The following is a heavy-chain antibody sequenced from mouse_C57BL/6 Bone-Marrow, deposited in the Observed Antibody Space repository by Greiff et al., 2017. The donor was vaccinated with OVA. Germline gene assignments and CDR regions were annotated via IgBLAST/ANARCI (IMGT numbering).Heavy chain of an antibody. J-gene: IGHJ3*01. V-gene: IGHV1-81*01. CDR1: GYTFTSYG. Sequence: VKLQESGAELARPGASVKLSCKASGYTFTSYGISWVKQRPGQGLEWIGEIYPRSGNTYYNEKFKGKATLTADKSSSTAYMELRSLTSEDSAVYFCARSYYGYDGAWFAYWGQGTLVTVSA. D-gene: IGHD2-9*01. CDR3: ARSYYGYDGAWFAY. CDR2: IYPRSGNT.